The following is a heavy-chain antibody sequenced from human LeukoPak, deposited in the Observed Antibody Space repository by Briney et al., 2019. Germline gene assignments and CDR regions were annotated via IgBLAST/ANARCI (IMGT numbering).Heavy chain of an antibody. CDR2: IKSKTNGGTT. J-gene: IGHJ4*02. CDR3: AKVRSGYFDY. Sequence: GGSLRLSCAASGFTFSNSWMSWVRQTPGKGLEWVGHIKSKTNGGTTDYAAPVKDRFTISRDDSENTLYLQMNSLKTEDTAVYYCAKVRSGYFDYWGQGTLVTVSS. CDR1: GFTFSNSW. D-gene: IGHD2-15*01. V-gene: IGHV3-15*01.